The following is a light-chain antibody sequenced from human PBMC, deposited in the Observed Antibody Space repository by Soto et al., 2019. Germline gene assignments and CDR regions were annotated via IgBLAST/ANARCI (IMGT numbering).Light chain of an antibody. Sequence: EIVLTQSPATLSLSPGERAALSCRASQSVSSYVAWYQQKPGQAPRALIEDASKRAPGIPARFTGSGSATDYTLTISSLAPEDCAGYFCQQRSNWPSTLGGGTKVEI. CDR3: QQRSNWPST. V-gene: IGKV3-11*01. CDR1: QSVSSY. J-gene: IGKJ4*01. CDR2: DAS.